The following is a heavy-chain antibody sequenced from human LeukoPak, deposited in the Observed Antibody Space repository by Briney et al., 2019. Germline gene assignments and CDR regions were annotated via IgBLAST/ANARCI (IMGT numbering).Heavy chain of an antibody. V-gene: IGHV3-23*01. J-gene: IGHJ4*02. CDR1: GFTFSSYA. CDR3: AKTRPLDSSSWSHGDY. CDR2: ISGSGDST. D-gene: IGHD6-13*01. Sequence: GGSLRLSCAASGFTFSSYAMSWVRQAPGKGLEWVSAISGSGDSTYYGDSVKGRFTISRDNSKNTLYLQMNSLRAEDTAVYYCAKTRPLDSSSWSHGDYWGQGTLATVSS.